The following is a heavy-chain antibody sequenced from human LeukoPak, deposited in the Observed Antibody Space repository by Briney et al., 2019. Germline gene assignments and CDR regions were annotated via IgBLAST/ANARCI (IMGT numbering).Heavy chain of an antibody. D-gene: IGHD1-26*01. V-gene: IGHV4-34*01. Sequence: SETLSLTCAVYGGSFSGYYWSWIRQPPGKGLEWIGEINHSGSTNYNPSLKSRVTISVDTSKNQFSLKLSSVTATDTAVYYCARGSGSYDGYFDYWGQGTLVTVSS. CDR1: GGSFSGYY. CDR2: INHSGST. J-gene: IGHJ4*02. CDR3: ARGSGSYDGYFDY.